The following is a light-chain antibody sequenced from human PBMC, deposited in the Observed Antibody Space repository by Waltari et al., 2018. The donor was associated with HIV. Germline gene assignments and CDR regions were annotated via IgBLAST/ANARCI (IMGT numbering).Light chain of an antibody. V-gene: IGLV1-47*02. Sequence: QSVLTQPPSASGTPGQRVTISCSGSSSNIGSDFVYWYQQLPGTAPKLLIYSNYQRPQGVPDRFSGSKSGTSASLAISGLRSEDEADYYCTTWDSSVTAWVFGGGTKLTVL. CDR3: TTWDSSVTAWV. CDR2: SNY. J-gene: IGLJ3*02. CDR1: SSNIGSDF.